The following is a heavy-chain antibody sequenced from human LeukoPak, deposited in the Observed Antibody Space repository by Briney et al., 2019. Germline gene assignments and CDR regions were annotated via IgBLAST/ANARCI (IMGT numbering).Heavy chain of an antibody. CDR3: ATSRDGYNHLDY. CDR1: GGSIRSGDFY. CDR2: IYHRGST. D-gene: IGHD5-24*01. Sequence: SQTLSLTCTVSGGSIRSGDFYWSWIRQPPGKGLEWIGKIYHRGSTNYNPSLKSRVTMSVDKSKNQFSLNLTSVTAADTAVYYCATSRDGYNHLDYWGQGILVTVSS. V-gene: IGHV4-30-4*01. J-gene: IGHJ4*02.